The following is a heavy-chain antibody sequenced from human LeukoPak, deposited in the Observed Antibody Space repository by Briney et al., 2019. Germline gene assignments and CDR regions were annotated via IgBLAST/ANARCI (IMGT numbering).Heavy chain of an antibody. D-gene: IGHD6-19*01. CDR1: GYYISSGHY. J-gene: IGHJ4*02. CDR2: IYHSGST. Sequence: SETLSLTCGVSGYYISSGHYWGWIRQPPGKGLEWIGSIYHSGSTYYNPSLKSRVSMSVDTPKNQFSLKLSSVTAADTAVYYCARHSSGWYRFDYWGQGTLVTVSS. V-gene: IGHV4-38-2*01. CDR3: ARHSSGWYRFDY.